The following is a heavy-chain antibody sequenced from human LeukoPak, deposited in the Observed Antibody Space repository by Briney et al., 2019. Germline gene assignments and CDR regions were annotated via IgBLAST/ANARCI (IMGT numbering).Heavy chain of an antibody. J-gene: IGHJ4*02. CDR1: GFTFSNAW. CDR3: TKDGVYNGNYYVSSN. D-gene: IGHD2-8*01. Sequence: GGSLRLSCAASGFTFSNAWMSWVRQAPGKGLEWVGRIKSKTDGGTTDYAAPVKGRFTISRDDSKNTLYLQMNSLRAEDTAVYYCTKDGVYNGNYYVSSNWGQGTLVTVSS. CDR2: IKSKTDGGTT. V-gene: IGHV3-15*01.